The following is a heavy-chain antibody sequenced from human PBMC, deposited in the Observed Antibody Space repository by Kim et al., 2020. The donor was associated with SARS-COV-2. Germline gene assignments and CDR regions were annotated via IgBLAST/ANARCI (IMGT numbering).Heavy chain of an antibody. D-gene: IGHD3-3*01. J-gene: IGHJ4*02. Sequence: NAEAVKGRFTISRDNSKTTLYLQMNSLRAEDTAIYYCAKGDFGVVIVDYWGQGTLVTVSS. V-gene: IGHV3-23*01. CDR3: AKGDFGVVIVDY.